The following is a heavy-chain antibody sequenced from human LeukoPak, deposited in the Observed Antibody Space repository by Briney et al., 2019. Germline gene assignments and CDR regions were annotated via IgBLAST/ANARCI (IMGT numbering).Heavy chain of an antibody. J-gene: IGHJ4*02. D-gene: IGHD3-22*01. Sequence: TGGSLRLSCAASGFTFSSYAMHWIRQAPGKGLEWVAVISYDGSNKYYADSVKGRFTISRDNSKNTLYLQMNSLRAEDTAVHYCARVGYDSSGYYSGYFDYWGQGTLVTVSS. CDR1: GFTFSSYA. CDR2: ISYDGSNK. V-gene: IGHV3-30*01. CDR3: ARVGYDSSGYYSGYFDY.